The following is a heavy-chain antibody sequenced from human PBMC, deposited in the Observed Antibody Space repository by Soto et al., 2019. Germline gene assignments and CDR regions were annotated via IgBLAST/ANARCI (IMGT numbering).Heavy chain of an antibody. D-gene: IGHD2-21*01. Sequence: QVQLVQSGAEVKTPGASVKVSCKASGYTFATYDINWVRQAPGQGLEWMGWMNPNSGNTGYAQKFQGRLTMTRDTALSVAHMWRSSLRNEDTAVYYCATSDGYTFNWLASWGQGTLVTVSA. CDR2: MNPNSGNT. CDR1: GYTFATYD. CDR3: ATSDGYTFNWLAS. J-gene: IGHJ5*01. V-gene: IGHV1-8*01.